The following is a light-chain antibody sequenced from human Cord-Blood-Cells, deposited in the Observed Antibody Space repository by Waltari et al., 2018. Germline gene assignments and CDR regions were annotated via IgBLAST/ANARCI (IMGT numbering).Light chain of an antibody. V-gene: IGKV2-28*01. CDR1: QSLLHSNGYNY. CDR3: MQALQTPG. Sequence: DLVMPQSPPSLPVPPGEPASISCRSSQSLLHSNGYNYLDGYLQKPGQSPQLLIYLGSNRASGVPDRFSGSGSGTDFTLKISRVEAEDVGVYYCMQALQTPGFGQGTRLEIK. J-gene: IGKJ5*01. CDR2: LGS.